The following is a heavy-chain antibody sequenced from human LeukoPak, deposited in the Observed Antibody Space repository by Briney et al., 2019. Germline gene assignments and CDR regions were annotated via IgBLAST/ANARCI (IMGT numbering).Heavy chain of an antibody. Sequence: SGGSLRLSCVASGFTVSDHYLDWVRQAPGKGLEWVSVIYSGGSTYYADSVKGRFTISRDNSKNTLYLQMNSLRAEDTAVYYCARDMGYSFDYWGQGTLVTVSS. CDR2: IYSGGST. CDR3: ARDMGYSFDY. CDR1: GFTVSDHY. V-gene: IGHV3-66*02. D-gene: IGHD5-18*01. J-gene: IGHJ4*02.